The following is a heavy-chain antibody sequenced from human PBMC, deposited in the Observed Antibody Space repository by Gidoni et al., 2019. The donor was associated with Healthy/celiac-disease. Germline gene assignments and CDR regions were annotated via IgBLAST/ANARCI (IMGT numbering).Heavy chain of an antibody. CDR3: ARRDNWNYVFDY. D-gene: IGHD1-7*01. V-gene: IGHV4-59*08. CDR1: GGSISSYY. CDR2: IYYSGST. Sequence: QVQLQESGPGLVKPSETLSLPCPGPGGSISSYYWSWIRQPPGKGLEWIGYIYYSGSTNYNPSLKSRVTISVDTSKNQFSLKLSSVTAADTAVYYCARRDNWNYVFDYWGQGTLVTVSS. J-gene: IGHJ4*02.